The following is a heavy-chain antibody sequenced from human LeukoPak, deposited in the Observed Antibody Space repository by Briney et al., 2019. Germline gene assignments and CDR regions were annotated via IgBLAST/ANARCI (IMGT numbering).Heavy chain of an antibody. CDR1: GFTFSNYA. V-gene: IGHV3-23*01. CDR3: AKNSGSYDLHY. CDR2: ISGSGGST. Sequence: EGSLRLSCAASGFTFSNYAMSWVRQAPGKGLEWVSAISGSGGSTYYADSVKGRFTISRDNSKNTLYLQMNSLRAEDTAVYYCAKNSGSYDLHYWGQGTLVTVSS. J-gene: IGHJ4*02. D-gene: IGHD1-26*01.